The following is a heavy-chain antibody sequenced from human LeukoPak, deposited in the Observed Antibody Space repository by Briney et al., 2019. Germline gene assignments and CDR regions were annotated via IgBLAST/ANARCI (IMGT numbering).Heavy chain of an antibody. J-gene: IGHJ6*02. V-gene: IGHV4-34*01. Sequence: PSETLSLTCAVYGGSFSGYYWSWIRQPPGKGLEWIGEINHSGSTNYNPSLKSRVTISVDTSKNQFSLKLSSVTAADTAVYYCANNRGVSKYYYYYGMDVWGQGTTVAVSS. CDR3: ANNRGVSKYYYYYGMDV. CDR1: GGSFSGYY. D-gene: IGHD1-14*01. CDR2: INHSGST.